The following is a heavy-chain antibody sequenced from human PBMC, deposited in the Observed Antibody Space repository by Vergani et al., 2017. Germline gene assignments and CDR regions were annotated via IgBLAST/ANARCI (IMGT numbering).Heavy chain of an antibody. J-gene: IGHJ4*02. D-gene: IGHD3-10*01. CDR3: ARGWFGGDY. V-gene: IGHV3-9*01. Sequence: EVQLVESGGGLVQPGRSLRLSCAASGFTFDDYAMHWVRQAPGKGLEWVSGISWNSGSIGYADSVKGRFTISRDNAKNSLYLQMNNLRVEDTAVYYCARGWFGGDYWGQGTLVTVSS. CDR1: GFTFDDYA. CDR2: ISWNSGSI.